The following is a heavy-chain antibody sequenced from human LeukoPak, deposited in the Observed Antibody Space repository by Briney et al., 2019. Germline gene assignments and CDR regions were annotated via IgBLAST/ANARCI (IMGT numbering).Heavy chain of an antibody. CDR1: GYTFTGYY. Sequence: ASVKVSCKASGYTFTGYYMHWVRQAPGQGLEWMGWINPNSGGTNYAQKFQGWVTMTRDTSISTAYMELSRLRSDDTAVYYCARLPITYYDILTGSRAYKGMRAFDIWGQGTMVTVSS. CDR3: ARLPITYYDILTGSRAYKGMRAFDI. V-gene: IGHV1-2*04. J-gene: IGHJ3*02. CDR2: INPNSGGT. D-gene: IGHD3-9*01.